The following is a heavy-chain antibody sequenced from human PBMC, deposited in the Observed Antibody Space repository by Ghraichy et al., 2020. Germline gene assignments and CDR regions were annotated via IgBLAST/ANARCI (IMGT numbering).Heavy chain of an antibody. Sequence: SGPTLVKPTQTLTLTCTFSGFSLTTSGVGVGWIRQPPGKALEWLAFIYWNDDKRYSPSLRSRLTITKDTSKNQVVLVMTNMDPVDTATYSCAHSRGYEGFSLFDYWGQGTLVTVSS. CDR1: GFSLTTSGVG. J-gene: IGHJ4*02. V-gene: IGHV2-5*01. CDR3: AHSRGYEGFSLFDY. CDR2: IYWNDDK. D-gene: IGHD2-15*01.